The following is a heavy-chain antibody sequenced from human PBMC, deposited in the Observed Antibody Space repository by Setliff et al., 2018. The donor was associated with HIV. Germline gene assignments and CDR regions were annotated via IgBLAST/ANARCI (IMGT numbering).Heavy chain of an antibody. CDR3: AGLPTTAVYYSDY. CDR1: GGSISTSSYY. V-gene: IGHV4-39*01. D-gene: IGHD1-1*01. Sequence: PSETLSLTCTVSGGSISTSSYYWGWIRQPPGKGLEWVGSVYYSGSTYYTPSLKSRITISVDTSKNQFSLKLNSVTAADTAVYYCAGLPTTAVYYSDYWGQGTLVTVSS. J-gene: IGHJ4*02. CDR2: VYYSGST.